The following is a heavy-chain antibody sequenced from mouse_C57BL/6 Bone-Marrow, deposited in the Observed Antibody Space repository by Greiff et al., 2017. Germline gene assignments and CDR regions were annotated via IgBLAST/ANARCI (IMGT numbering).Heavy chain of an antibody. CDR1: GFNIKDDY. J-gene: IGHJ3*01. D-gene: IGHD1-1*01. CDR3: YTYYGSSPWFAY. V-gene: IGHV14-4*01. Sequence: VQLQQSGAELVRPGASVKLSCTASGFNIKDDYMHWVKQRPEQGLEWIGWIDPENGDTEYASKFQGKAPITADTSSNTAYLQLSILTSEDAAVYYCYTYYGSSPWFAYWGQGARVTVSA. CDR2: IDPENGDT.